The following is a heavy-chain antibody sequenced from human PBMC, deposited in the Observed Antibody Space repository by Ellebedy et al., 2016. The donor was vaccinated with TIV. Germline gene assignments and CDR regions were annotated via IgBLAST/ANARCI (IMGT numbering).Heavy chain of an antibody. CDR2: ISRSGSDT. Sequence: GESLKISCAASGFSFSDYYMSWIRQVPGTGLEWLSYISRSGSDTNYADSVKGRFTISRDNAKSSLYLEMNSLKVEDTAGYYCARGQAVAGSHFDYWGQGTLVTVSS. CDR1: GFSFSDYY. CDR3: ARGQAVAGSHFDY. V-gene: IGHV3-11*06. J-gene: IGHJ4*02. D-gene: IGHD6-19*01.